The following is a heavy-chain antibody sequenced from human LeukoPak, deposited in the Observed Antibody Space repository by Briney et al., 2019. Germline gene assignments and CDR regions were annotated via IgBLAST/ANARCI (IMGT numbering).Heavy chain of an antibody. CDR3: ARYGAMALDY. V-gene: IGHV4-39*07. D-gene: IGHD5-18*01. CDR1: GGSISSSSYY. J-gene: IGHJ4*02. Sequence: PSETLSLTCTVSGGSISSSSYYWGWIRQPPGKGLEWIGSIYHSGSTYYNPSLKSRVTISVDTSKNQFSLKLSSVTAADTAVYYCARYGAMALDYWGQGTLVTVSS. CDR2: IYHSGST.